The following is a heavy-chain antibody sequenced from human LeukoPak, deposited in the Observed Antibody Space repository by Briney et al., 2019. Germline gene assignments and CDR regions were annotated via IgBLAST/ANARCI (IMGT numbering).Heavy chain of an antibody. J-gene: IGHJ6*03. V-gene: IGHV3-30*04. CDR1: GSTFSSYA. CDR2: ISYDGSNK. Sequence: PGRSLRLSCAASGSTFSSYAMHWVRQAPGKGLEWVAVISYDGSNKYYADSVKGRFTISRDNSKNTLYLQMNSLRAEDTAVYYCARDTSFYYMDVWGKGTTVTVSS. D-gene: IGHD3-16*02. CDR3: ARDTSFYYMDV.